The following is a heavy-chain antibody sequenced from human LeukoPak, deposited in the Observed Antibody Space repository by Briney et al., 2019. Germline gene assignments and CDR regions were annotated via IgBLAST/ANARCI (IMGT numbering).Heavy chain of an antibody. V-gene: IGHV4-39*07. CDR1: GGSISSSSYY. CDR3: ARDPDSSGYHDAFDI. Sequence: SETLSLTCTVSGGSISSSSYYWGWIRQPPGKGLEWIGSIYYSGSTYYNPSLKSRVTISVDTSKNQFSLKLSSVTAADTAVYYCARDPDSSGYHDAFDIWGQGTMVTVSS. D-gene: IGHD3-22*01. CDR2: IYYSGST. J-gene: IGHJ3*02.